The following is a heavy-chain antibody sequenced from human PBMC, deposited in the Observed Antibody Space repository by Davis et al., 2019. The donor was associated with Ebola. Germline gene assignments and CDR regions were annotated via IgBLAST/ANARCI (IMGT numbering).Heavy chain of an antibody. CDR3: ARASPGYCSGGSCYWRAFDY. D-gene: IGHD2-15*01. Sequence: PSETLSLTCAVSGGSISSGGYSWSWIRQPPGKGLEWIGYIYHSGSTYYNPSLKSRVTISVDTSKNQFSLKLSSVTAADTAVYYCARASPGYCSGGSCYWRAFDYWGQGTLVTVSS. J-gene: IGHJ4*02. V-gene: IGHV4-30-2*01. CDR2: IYHSGST. CDR1: GGSISSGGYS.